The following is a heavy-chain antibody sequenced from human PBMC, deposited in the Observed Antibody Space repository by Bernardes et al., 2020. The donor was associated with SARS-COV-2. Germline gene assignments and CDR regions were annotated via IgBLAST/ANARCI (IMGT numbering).Heavy chain of an antibody. CDR1: GFTFDDYT. CDR2: ISWDGGST. J-gene: IGHJ4*02. V-gene: IGHV3-43*01. D-gene: IGHD3-22*01. Sequence: GGSLRLSCAASGFTFDDYTMHWVRQAPGKGLEWVSRISWDGGSTYYADSVKGRFTISRDNSKNSLYLQMNSLRTEDTALYYCAKGSDYDSSGYYAYWGQGTLVTVSS. CDR3: AKGSDYDSSGYYAY.